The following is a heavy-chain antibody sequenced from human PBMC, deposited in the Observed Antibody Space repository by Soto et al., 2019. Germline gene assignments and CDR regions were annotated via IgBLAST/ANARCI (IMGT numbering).Heavy chain of an antibody. Sequence: PGGSLRLSCAASGFTFSSYGMHWVRQAPGKGLEWVAVISYDGSNKYYADSVKGRFTISRDNSKNTLYLQMNSLRAEDKAVYYCAKDRGYSYGYPYYYGMDVWGQGTTVTVSS. J-gene: IGHJ6*02. D-gene: IGHD5-18*01. CDR3: AKDRGYSYGYPYYYGMDV. CDR1: GFTFSSYG. CDR2: ISYDGSNK. V-gene: IGHV3-30*18.